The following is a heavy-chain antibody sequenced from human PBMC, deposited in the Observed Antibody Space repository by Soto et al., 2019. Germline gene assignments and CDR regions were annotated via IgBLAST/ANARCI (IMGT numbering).Heavy chain of an antibody. V-gene: IGHV4-34*01. CDR3: ARFSGSYYYAMDV. CDR1: GGSFSGYY. D-gene: IGHD6-19*01. Sequence: ETLSLTCAVYGGSFSGYYWSWIRQPPGKGLEWIGEINHSGVTNYKPSLKRRVTISVDTSKNQFSLQLKSVTAADTALYYCARFSGSYYYAMDVWGQGSTVTVSS. CDR2: INHSGVT. J-gene: IGHJ6*02.